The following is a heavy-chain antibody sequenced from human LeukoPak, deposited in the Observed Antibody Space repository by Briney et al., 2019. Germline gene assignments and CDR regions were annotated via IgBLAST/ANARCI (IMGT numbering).Heavy chain of an antibody. CDR2: IYYSGST. D-gene: IGHD3-22*01. CDR3: AREVSMIGSDWFDP. Sequence: PSETLSLTCTVSGGSISSYYWSWIRQPPGKGLGWIGYIYYSGSTNYNPSLKSRVTISVDTSKNQFSLKLSSVTAADTAVYYCAREVSMIGSDWFDPWGQGTLVTVSS. J-gene: IGHJ5*02. V-gene: IGHV4-59*12. CDR1: GGSISSYY.